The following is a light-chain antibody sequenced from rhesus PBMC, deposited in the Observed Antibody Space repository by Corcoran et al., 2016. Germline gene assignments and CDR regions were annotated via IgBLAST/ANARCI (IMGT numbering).Light chain of an antibody. J-gene: IGKJ2*01. CDR1: QGITNE. Sequence: DIQMTQSPSSLSASVGDRVTITCRASQGITNELAWYQQKPGETPKLLIYEASSLQSGIPSRFSGSGSGKDFTLTISSLQSEYFATYYCQHYYSTPYSFGQGTKVEIK. CDR2: EAS. CDR3: QHYYSTPYS. V-gene: IGKV1-21*01.